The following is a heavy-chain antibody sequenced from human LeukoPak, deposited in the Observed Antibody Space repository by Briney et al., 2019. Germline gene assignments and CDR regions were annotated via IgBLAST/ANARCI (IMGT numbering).Heavy chain of an antibody. CDR1: GYTFTSYG. Sequence: ASVKVSCKASGYTFTSYGISWVRQAPGQGLEWMGWISAYNGNTNYAQKLQGRVTMTTDTSTSTIYMELSSLRSDDTAVYYCARSVTIFGVATLGYWGQGTPVTVSS. CDR2: ISAYNGNT. V-gene: IGHV1-18*01. J-gene: IGHJ4*02. D-gene: IGHD3-3*01. CDR3: ARSVTIFGVATLGY.